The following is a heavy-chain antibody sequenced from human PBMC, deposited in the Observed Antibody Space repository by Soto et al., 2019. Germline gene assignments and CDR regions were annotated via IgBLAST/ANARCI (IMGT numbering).Heavy chain of an antibody. CDR2: ISAYNGNT. D-gene: IGHD1-26*01. Sequence: ASVKVSCKASGYTFTSYGISWVRQAPGQGLEWMGWISAYNGNTNYAQKLQGRVTMTTDTSTSTAYMELRSLRSDDTAVYYCARDRVGAENPLGYYYYGMDVWGQGTTATVSS. J-gene: IGHJ6*02. CDR3: ARDRVGAENPLGYYYYGMDV. V-gene: IGHV1-18*01. CDR1: GYTFTSYG.